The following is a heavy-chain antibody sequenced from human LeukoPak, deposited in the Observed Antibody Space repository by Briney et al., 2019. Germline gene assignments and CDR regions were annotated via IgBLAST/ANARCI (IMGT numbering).Heavy chain of an antibody. CDR1: GGSISSSSYY. J-gene: IGHJ4*02. V-gene: IGHV4-39*07. CDR3: ATAMGPRVPFDY. Sequence: SETLSLTCTVSGGSISSSSYYWAWIRQPPGKGLEWIGSIYYSGSTYYNPSLKSRVTISVDTSKNQFSLKLSPVTAADTAVYYCATAMGPRVPFDYWGQGTLVTVSS. CDR2: IYYSGST. D-gene: IGHD3-10*01.